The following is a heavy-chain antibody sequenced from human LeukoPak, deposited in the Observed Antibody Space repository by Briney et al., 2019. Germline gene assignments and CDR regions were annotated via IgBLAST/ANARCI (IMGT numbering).Heavy chain of an antibody. CDR2: IKHDGSEK. V-gene: IGHV3-7*01. CDR3: ARVGTAEGTLEDY. J-gene: IGHJ4*02. Sequence: GGSLRLSCAASGFTFSSYWMSWVRQPSGKGLEWVANIKHDGSEKYYVDSVKGRFPISRDNAKNSLYLQMNSLRAEDTAVYYCARVGTAEGTLEDYWGQGTLVTVSS. CDR1: GFTFSSYW. D-gene: IGHD6-13*01.